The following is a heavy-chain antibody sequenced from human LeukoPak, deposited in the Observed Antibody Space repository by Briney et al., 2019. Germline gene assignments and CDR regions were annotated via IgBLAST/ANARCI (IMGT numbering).Heavy chain of an antibody. CDR1: GFTFKLYW. V-gene: IGHV3-74*01. J-gene: IGHJ6*03. D-gene: IGHD6-6*01. Sequence: PGGSLRLSCAASGFTFKLYWMHWVRQVPGKRPVWVSRINDDGSDTIYADSVRGRFTISRDDAKNTVYLQMSNLRAEDTAVYYCASLYSSSSRDHYYFDVWGKGSTVTVSS. CDR2: INDDGSDT. CDR3: ASLYSSSSRDHYYFDV.